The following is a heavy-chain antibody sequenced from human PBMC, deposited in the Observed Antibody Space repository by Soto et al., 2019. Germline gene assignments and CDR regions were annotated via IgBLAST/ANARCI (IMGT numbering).Heavy chain of an antibody. CDR2: FDPEDGET. J-gene: IGHJ6*02. V-gene: IGHV1-24*01. Sequence: GASVKVSCKVSGYTLTELSMHWVRQAPGKGLEWMGGFDPEDGETIYAQKFQGRVTMTEDTSTDTAYMELSSLRSEDTAVYYCATAITRAAGTRIYYYYGMDVWGQGTTVTVSS. CDR1: GYTLTELS. CDR3: ATAITRAAGTRIYYYYGMDV. D-gene: IGHD6-13*01.